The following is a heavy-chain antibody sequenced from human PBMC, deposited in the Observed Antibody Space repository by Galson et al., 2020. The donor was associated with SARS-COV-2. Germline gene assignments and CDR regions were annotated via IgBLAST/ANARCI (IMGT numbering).Heavy chain of an antibody. V-gene: IGHV4-31*03. D-gene: IGHD6-19*01. CDR2: IYFTGSA. CDR1: GASISNERYY. J-gene: IGHJ3*02. Sequence: ETSETLSLTCNVSGASISNERYYWGWIRQHPGKGLEWIAYIYFTGSAYYNPSLTSRVTISVDTSKNQFSLRLKSVTAADTAIYFCARDNRIAVTKRGAFDIWGQGTMVTVSS. CDR3: ARDNRIAVTKRGAFDI.